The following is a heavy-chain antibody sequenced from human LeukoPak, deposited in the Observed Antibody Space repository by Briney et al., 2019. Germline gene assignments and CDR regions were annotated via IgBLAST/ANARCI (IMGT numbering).Heavy chain of an antibody. D-gene: IGHD2-15*01. Sequence: GGSLRLSCAASGFTFSTYAMTWVRQAPGKGLEWVSALRGSGAATYYADSVKGRFTISRDNAKNSLYLQMNSLRAEDTAVYYCAREGGAEDFDYWGQGTLVTVSS. CDR1: GFTFSTYA. CDR2: LRGSGAAT. J-gene: IGHJ4*02. V-gene: IGHV3-23*01. CDR3: AREGGAEDFDY.